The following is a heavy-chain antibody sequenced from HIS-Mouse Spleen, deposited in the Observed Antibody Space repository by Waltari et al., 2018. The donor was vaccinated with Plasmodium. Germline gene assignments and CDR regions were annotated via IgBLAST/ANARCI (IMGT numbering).Heavy chain of an antibody. Sequence: QVQLQESGPGLVKPSETLSLTGTVSGGSISGYYWSWIRQPPGKGLEWIGYIYYSGSTNYNPSLKSRVTISVDTSKNQFSLKLSSVTAADTAVYYCARVGRRIWGAFDIWGQGTMVTVSS. CDR2: IYYSGST. J-gene: IGHJ3*02. V-gene: IGHV4-59*01. CDR1: GGSISGYY. CDR3: ARVGRRIWGAFDI. D-gene: IGHD3-16*01.